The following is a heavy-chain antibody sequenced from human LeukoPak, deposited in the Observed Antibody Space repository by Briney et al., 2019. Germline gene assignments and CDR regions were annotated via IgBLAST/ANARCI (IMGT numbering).Heavy chain of an antibody. Sequence: PSETLSLTCTVSGGSISSNPYYWGWIRQPPGKGLEWIGSVYYSGSTYYNPSLKIRVTISIDTSKNQFSLKLRSVTAADTAVYYCAREILYDSTGYYVWGQGTLVTVSS. CDR1: GGSISSNPYY. CDR3: AREILYDSTGYYV. J-gene: IGHJ4*02. V-gene: IGHV4-39*07. CDR2: VYYSGST. D-gene: IGHD3-22*01.